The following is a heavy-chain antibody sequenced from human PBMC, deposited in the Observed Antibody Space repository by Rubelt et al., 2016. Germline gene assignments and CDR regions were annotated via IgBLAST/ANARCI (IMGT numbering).Heavy chain of an antibody. Sequence: VQLVESGGGVVQPGGSLRLSCAASGFTVSSNYMSWVRQAPGKGLEWVSVIYSGGSTYYADSVKGRFTISRDNSKNSLYLQMNILRAEDTAVYYCARDPSPGADILTGLGGYWGQGTLVTVSS. CDR3: ARDPSPGADILTGLGGY. V-gene: IGHV3-66*01. J-gene: IGHJ4*02. D-gene: IGHD3-9*01. CDR2: IYSGGST. CDR1: GFTVSSNY.